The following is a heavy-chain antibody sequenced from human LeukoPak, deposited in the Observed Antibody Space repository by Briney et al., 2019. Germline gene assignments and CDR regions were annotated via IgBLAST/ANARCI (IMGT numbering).Heavy chain of an antibody. Sequence: GGSLRLSCAASGFTFSTYAMHWVRQAPGKGLEWVAAISYDGSKKHYADSVKGRFTTSRDNSENTLYLQMNSLRAEDTAVYYCPRDLLPAAGEYYFDYWGREPWSPSPQ. J-gene: IGHJ4*02. CDR1: GFTFSTYA. CDR2: ISYDGSKK. D-gene: IGHD6-13*01. CDR3: PRDLLPAAGEYYFDY. V-gene: IGHV3-30*04.